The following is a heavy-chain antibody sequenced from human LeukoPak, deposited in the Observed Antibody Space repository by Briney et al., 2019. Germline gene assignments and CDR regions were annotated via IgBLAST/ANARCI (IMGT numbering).Heavy chain of an antibody. CDR2: INPNSGGT. J-gene: IGHJ4*02. Sequence: ASVKVSCKASGYTFTNYYMRWVRQAPGQGPEWMGWINPNSGGTNYAQKFQGRVTMTRDTSISTAYMEVSSLRSDDTAVYYCARSYSYDSSGYYGAKWGQGTLVTVSS. D-gene: IGHD3-22*01. CDR3: ARSYSYDSSGYYGAK. V-gene: IGHV1-2*02. CDR1: GYTFTNYY.